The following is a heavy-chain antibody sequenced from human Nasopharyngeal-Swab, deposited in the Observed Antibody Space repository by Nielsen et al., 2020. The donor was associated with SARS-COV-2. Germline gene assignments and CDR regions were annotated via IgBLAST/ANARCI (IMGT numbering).Heavy chain of an antibody. D-gene: IGHD2/OR15-2a*01. J-gene: IGHJ4*01. CDR1: GFTLSTYS. CDR3: VRGWRSNSFDY. Sequence: GESLKISCAASGFTLSTYSMDWVRQVPGKGLERVAHIGTSSTPIYYADSVRGRFSISRDNAKNSLSLLMSTLRGEDTAVYYCVRGWRSNSFDYWGQGARVTVSA. CDR2: IGTSSTPI. V-gene: IGHV3-48*01.